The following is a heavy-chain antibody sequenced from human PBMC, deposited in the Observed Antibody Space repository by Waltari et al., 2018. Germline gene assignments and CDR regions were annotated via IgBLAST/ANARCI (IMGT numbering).Heavy chain of an antibody. J-gene: IGHJ4*02. Sequence: QLQLQESGPGLVKPSETLSLTCTVSGGSISSSSYYWGWIRQPPGKGLEWIGSIDYSGNTYYTPSLKSRVTISLDTSKNQFSLKLSSVTAADTAVYYCAIHPGGEQWLVPHFDYWGQGTLVTVSS. D-gene: IGHD6-19*01. CDR3: AIHPGGEQWLVPHFDY. V-gene: IGHV4-39*01. CDR2: IDYSGNT. CDR1: GGSISSSSYY.